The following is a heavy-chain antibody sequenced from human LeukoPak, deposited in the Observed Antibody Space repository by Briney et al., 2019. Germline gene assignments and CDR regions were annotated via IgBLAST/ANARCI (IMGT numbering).Heavy chain of an antibody. CDR2: IRYDGSNK. D-gene: IGHD6-19*01. V-gene: IGHV3-30*02. Sequence: GGSLRLSCAASGFTFSSYGMHWVRQAPGKGLEWVAFIRYDGSNKYYADSVKGRFTISRDNSKNTLYLQMNSLRAEDTAVYYCAKDDRLGYSSGCHDYWGQGTLVTVSS. CDR3: AKDDRLGYSSGCHDY. J-gene: IGHJ4*02. CDR1: GFTFSSYG.